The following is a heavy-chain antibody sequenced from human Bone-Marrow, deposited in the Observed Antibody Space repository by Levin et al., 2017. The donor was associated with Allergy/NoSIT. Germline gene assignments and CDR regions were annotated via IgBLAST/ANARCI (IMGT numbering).Heavy chain of an antibody. CDR1: GGSISSYY. J-gene: IGHJ4*02. Sequence: SETLSLTCSVSGGSISSYYWSWIRHSPGKGLEWIGYIYYNGITNYHPSLKSRVTISVDTSKNQFSLNLTSVTAADTAIYYCASGSNNFDHWGQGTLVTVSS. D-gene: IGHD2-15*01. CDR3: ASGSNNFDH. CDR2: IYYNGIT. V-gene: IGHV4-59*01.